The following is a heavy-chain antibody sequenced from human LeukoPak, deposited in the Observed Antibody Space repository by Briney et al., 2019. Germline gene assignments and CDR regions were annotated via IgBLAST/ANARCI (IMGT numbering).Heavy chain of an antibody. Sequence: GGSLRLSCAASGFTFSSYAMSWVRQAPGKGLEWVSAISGSGGSTYYADSVKGRFTISRGNSKNTLYLQMNSLRAEDTAVYYCAKDPMTYIAAAGMVYWGQGTLVTVSS. CDR3: AKDPMTYIAAAGMVY. CDR2: ISGSGGST. D-gene: IGHD6-13*01. V-gene: IGHV3-23*01. CDR1: GFTFSSYA. J-gene: IGHJ4*02.